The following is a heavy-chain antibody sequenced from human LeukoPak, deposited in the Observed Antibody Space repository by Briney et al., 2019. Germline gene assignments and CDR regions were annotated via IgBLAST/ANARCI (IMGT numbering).Heavy chain of an antibody. CDR2: VNRDGSET. CDR1: GFALSSLW. J-gene: IGHJ6*02. Sequence: PGGSLRLSCAASGFALSSLWMTWVRQVPGRGPEWVANVNRDGSETYYLDSVKGRFTISKDNAKSSLYLQMNSLRAEDTALYHCARNNGMDVWGQGTTVIVSS. CDR3: ARNNGMDV. V-gene: IGHV3-7*03.